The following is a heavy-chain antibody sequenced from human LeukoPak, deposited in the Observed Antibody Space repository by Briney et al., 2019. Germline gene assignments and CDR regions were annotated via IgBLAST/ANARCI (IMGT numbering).Heavy chain of an antibody. CDR3: ATDRRGSNDY. CDR2: MRQDGNEK. Sequence: GGSLRLSCVASGVTFSAYWMTWVRQAPGKGLEWVANMRQDGNEKYYVDSVRGRFTISRDNAKNSLYLQMNSLRAEDTAVYYCATDRRGSNDYWGQGTLVTVSS. V-gene: IGHV3-7*01. D-gene: IGHD3-10*01. CDR1: GVTFSAYW. J-gene: IGHJ4*02.